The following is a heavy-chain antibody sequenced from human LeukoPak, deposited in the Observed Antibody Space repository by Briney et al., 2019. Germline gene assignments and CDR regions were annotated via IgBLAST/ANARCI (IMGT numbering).Heavy chain of an antibody. V-gene: IGHV1-2*06. D-gene: IGHD3-22*01. CDR3: AKNRNYYDSSGYYYFFDY. J-gene: IGHJ4*02. CDR2: INPNSGGT. CDR1: GYTFTGYY. Sequence: ASVKVSCKASGYTFTGYYMHWVRQAPGQGLEWMGRINPNSGGTDYAKKFQGRVTMTRDTSISTAYMELSRLRSDDTAVYCCAKNRNYYDSSGYYYFFDYWGQGTLVTVSS.